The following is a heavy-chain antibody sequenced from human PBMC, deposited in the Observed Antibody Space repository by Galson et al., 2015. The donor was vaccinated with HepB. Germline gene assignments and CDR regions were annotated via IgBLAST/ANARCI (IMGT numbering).Heavy chain of an antibody. D-gene: IGHD6-6*01. V-gene: IGHV3-48*02. CDR3: ARDPNSSSNPHYYGMDV. CDR2: ISTSSSTI. Sequence: SLRLSCAASGFTFSTYRMNWVRQAPGKGLEWVSYISTSSSTIYYADSVKGRFTISRDNAKNSLYLQMNSLRDEDTAVYYCARDPNSSSNPHYYGMDVWGQGTTVTVSS. CDR1: GFTFSTYR. J-gene: IGHJ6*02.